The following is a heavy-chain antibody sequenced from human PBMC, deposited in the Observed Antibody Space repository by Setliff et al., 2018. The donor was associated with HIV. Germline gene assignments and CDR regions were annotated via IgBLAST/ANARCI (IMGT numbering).Heavy chain of an antibody. V-gene: IGHV3-7*01. CDR2: IKQDGSEK. CDR3: ARVLIWSDSYYYAMDI. CDR1: GFTFSSYW. Sequence: GGSLRLSCAASGFTFSSYWMSWVRQAPGKGLEWVANIKQDGSEKYYVDSVKGRFTISRDNAKNSLYLQMNSLRAEDTAVYYCARVLIWSDSYYYAMDIWGQGTTVTVSS. D-gene: IGHD3-10*01. J-gene: IGHJ6*02.